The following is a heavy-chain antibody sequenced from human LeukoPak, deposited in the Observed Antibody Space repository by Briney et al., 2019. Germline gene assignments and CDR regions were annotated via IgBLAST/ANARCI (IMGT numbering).Heavy chain of an antibody. V-gene: IGHV4-30-4*08. CDR1: GGSVSSGSYY. CDR2: IYYSGST. Sequence: SETLSLTCTVSGGSVSSGSYYWSWIRQPPGKGLEWIGYIYYSGSTYYNPSLKSRVTISVDASKNQFSLKLSSVTAADTAVYYCARDLRALNAFDIWGQGTMVTVSS. CDR3: ARDLRALNAFDI. J-gene: IGHJ3*02.